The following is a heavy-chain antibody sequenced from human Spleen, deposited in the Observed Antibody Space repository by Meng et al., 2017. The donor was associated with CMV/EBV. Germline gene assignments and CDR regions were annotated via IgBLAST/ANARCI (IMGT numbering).Heavy chain of an antibody. J-gene: IGHJ4*02. CDR3: ARGGDGGFYYFDY. CDR1: GGSMSSGDYY. CDR2: IYYSGST. D-gene: IGHD4-23*01. V-gene: IGHV4-30-4*08. Sequence: QVQLQESGPGLVKPSQTLSLTCTVSGGSMSSGDYYWSWIRQPPGKGLEWIGYIYYSGSTYYNPSLKSRVTISVDTSKNQFSLRLSSVTAADTAVYYCARGGDGGFYYFDYWSQGTLVTVSS.